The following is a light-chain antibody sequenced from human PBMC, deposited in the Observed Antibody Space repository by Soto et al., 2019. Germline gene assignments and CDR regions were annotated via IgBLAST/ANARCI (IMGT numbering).Light chain of an antibody. CDR3: QQSHSTPPT. Sequence: DIHMAQSPPSLSASVGDRVTFTCRASHNIVTSLNWYHKKAGKAPSLLIYEASHLQSGVPFRFFGSGSGTDFTLTIDNLQHEDSATYYCQQSHSTPPTFGPGTKLEIK. CDR1: HNIVTS. J-gene: IGKJ2*01. V-gene: IGKV1-39*01. CDR2: EAS.